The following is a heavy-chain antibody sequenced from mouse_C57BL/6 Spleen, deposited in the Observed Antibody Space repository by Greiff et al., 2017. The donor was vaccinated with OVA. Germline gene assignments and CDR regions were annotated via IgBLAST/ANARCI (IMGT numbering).Heavy chain of an antibody. D-gene: IGHD2-2*01. V-gene: IGHV1-18*01. CDR3: ARWLPYYYAMDY. J-gene: IGHJ4*01. CDR2: INPNNGGT. CDR1: GYTFTDYN. Sequence: EVQLQQSGPELVKPGASVKIPCKASGYTFTDYNMDWVKQSHGKSLEWIGDINPNNGGTIYNQKFKGKATLTVDKSSSTAYMELRSLTSEDTVVYYCARWLPYYYAMDYWGQGTSVTVSS.